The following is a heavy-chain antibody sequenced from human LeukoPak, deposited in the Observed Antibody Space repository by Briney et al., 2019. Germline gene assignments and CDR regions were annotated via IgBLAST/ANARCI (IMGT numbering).Heavy chain of an antibody. CDR3: ARTDYSSSWYGYYYYGMDV. J-gene: IGHJ6*02. CDR2: IYYSGRT. CDR1: GGSISSYY. Sequence: SETLSLTCTVSGGSISSYYWSWIRQPPGKGLAWIGYIYYSGRTNYNPSLKSRVTISVDTSKNQFSLKLSSVTAADTAVYYCARTDYSSSWYGYYYYGMDVWGQGTTVTVSS. D-gene: IGHD6-13*01. V-gene: IGHV4-59*08.